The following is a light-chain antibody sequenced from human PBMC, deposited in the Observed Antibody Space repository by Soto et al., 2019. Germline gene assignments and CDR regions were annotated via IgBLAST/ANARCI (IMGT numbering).Light chain of an antibody. J-gene: IGKJ4*01. Sequence: DLEMTQSPSSLSASVGDRVTITCQASQDISNYLNWYRQRPGKAPQLLIYEASNLQTGVSSRFSGTGSGTDFTFTISSLQPEDFATYYCQHYDNFPVTFGGGTKVEIK. CDR3: QHYDNFPVT. CDR1: QDISNY. CDR2: EAS. V-gene: IGKV1-33*01.